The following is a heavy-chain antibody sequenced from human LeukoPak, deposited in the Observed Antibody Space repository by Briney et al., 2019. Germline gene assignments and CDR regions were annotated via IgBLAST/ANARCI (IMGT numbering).Heavy chain of an antibody. CDR2: IYYSGST. D-gene: IGHD3-9*01. Sequence: SSETLSLTCTVSGGSISSGSYYWGWIRQPPGKGLEWIGNIYYSGSTYYTPSLKSRVTISVDTSKNQFYLKLSSVTAADTAVYYCARAVGSFDWLPLFDYWGQGTLVTVSS. CDR3: ARAVGSFDWLPLFDY. V-gene: IGHV4-39*07. J-gene: IGHJ4*02. CDR1: GGSISSGSYY.